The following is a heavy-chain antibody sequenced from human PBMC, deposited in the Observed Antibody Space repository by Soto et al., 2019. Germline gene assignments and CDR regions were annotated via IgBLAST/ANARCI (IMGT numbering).Heavy chain of an antibody. J-gene: IGHJ4*02. Sequence: EVQLVESGGGLVKPGGSLRLSCAASGFTFSSYSMNWVRQAPGKGLEWVSSISSSSSYIYYADSVKGRFTISRDNAKNSLYLQMNSMRAEDTAVYYCARYMVRGVDYWGQGTLVTVSS. CDR1: GFTFSSYS. D-gene: IGHD3-10*01. CDR2: ISSSSSYI. CDR3: ARYMVRGVDY. V-gene: IGHV3-21*01.